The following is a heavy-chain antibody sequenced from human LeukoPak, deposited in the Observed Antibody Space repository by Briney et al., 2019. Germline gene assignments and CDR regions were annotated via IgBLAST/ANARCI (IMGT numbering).Heavy chain of an antibody. CDR2: IKGDGNT. CDR3: ARAPSEIGGYYPEYFRH. Sequence: GGSLRLSCAASGSTFSSYWMHWVRQAPGKGLVWVSRIKGDGNTNYADSVKGRFTISRDNAKNTVSLQMNSLRAEDTGVYYCARAPSEIGGYYPEYFRHWGQGTLVTVSS. CDR1: GSTFSSYW. J-gene: IGHJ1*01. D-gene: IGHD3-22*01. V-gene: IGHV3-74*01.